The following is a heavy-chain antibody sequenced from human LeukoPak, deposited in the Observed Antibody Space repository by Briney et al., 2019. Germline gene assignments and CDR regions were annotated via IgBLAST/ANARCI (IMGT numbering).Heavy chain of an antibody. V-gene: IGHV3-7*01. CDR1: GFTFSNYW. CDR3: AREISSWDRTEGRFVP. CDR2: IKQEGSEK. J-gene: IGHJ5*02. Sequence: GASLRLSCVASGFTFSNYWMTWVRQAPGNGLEWVANIKQEGSEKYYVDSVRGRFTISRDNAKNSLYLQVISLRAEDTAVYYCAREISSWDRTEGRFVPWGQGTLVSVSS. D-gene: IGHD2-2*01.